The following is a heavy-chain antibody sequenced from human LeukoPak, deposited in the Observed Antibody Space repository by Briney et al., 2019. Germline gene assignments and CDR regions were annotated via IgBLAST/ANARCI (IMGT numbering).Heavy chain of an antibody. J-gene: IGHJ5*02. CDR3: ARDLIAAAGTNWFDP. CDR1: GGSISSYY. CDR2: IYTCGST. Sequence: SETLSLTCTVSGGSISSYYWSWIRQPAGKGLEWIGRIYTCGSTNYNPSLKSRVTMSVDTSKNQFSLKLSSVTAADTAVYYCARDLIAAAGTNWFDPWGQGTLVTVSS. D-gene: IGHD6-13*01. V-gene: IGHV4-4*07.